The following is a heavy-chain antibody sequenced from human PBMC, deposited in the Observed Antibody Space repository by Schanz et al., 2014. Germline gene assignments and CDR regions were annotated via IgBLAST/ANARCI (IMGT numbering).Heavy chain of an antibody. J-gene: IGHJ3*02. CDR1: GFTFDDYA. V-gene: IGHV3-20*04. CDR3: AGAVATIRADSFDI. D-gene: IGHD5-12*01. Sequence: VQLLQSGGALVQPGGSLRLSCAASGFTFDDYAMSWVRQAPGKGLEWVSAINWSDGSTGYADSVKGRFTTSRDNGKKSMYLQMNSLRAEDTAVYYCAGAVATIRADSFDIWGQGTMVAVSS. CDR2: INWSDGST.